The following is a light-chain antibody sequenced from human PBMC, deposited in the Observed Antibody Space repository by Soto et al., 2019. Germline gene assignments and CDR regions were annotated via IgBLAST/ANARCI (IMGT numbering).Light chain of an antibody. CDR2: GVS. CDR3: QQYNNWPRGT. CDR1: QSVFSSY. Sequence: EIVLTQSPGTLSLSPGERATLSCRASQSVFSSYLAWYQKKPGQAPRLLIYGVSTRATGIPARFSGSGSGTEFTLTISSLQSEDFAVYYCQQYNNWPRGTFGQGTKVDNK. V-gene: IGKV3-15*01. J-gene: IGKJ1*01.